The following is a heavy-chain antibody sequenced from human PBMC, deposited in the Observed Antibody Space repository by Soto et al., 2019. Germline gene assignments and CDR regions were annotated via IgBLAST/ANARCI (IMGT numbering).Heavy chain of an antibody. D-gene: IGHD2-15*01. CDR3: ARQRYGNYFDY. Sequence: SETLSLTCTVSGGSISDYYWSWIRQPPGKGLEWIGYIYDIGSANYNPSLKSRVTISIYTSNNQFSLSLRSVTAADTAVYYCARQRYGNYFDYWGQGALVNVSS. J-gene: IGHJ4*02. V-gene: IGHV4-59*08. CDR1: GGSISDYY. CDR2: IYDIGSA.